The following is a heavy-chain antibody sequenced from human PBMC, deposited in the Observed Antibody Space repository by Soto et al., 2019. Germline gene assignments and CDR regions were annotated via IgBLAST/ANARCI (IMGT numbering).Heavy chain of an antibody. Sequence: QVQLVQSGAEVKKPGSSVKVSCKASGGTFSSYAISWVRQAPGQGLEWMGGIIPIFGTANYAQKFQGRVTITADKSTSTAYMELSSLSSEDTAVYYCARDRYYDSSGYLNWFDPWGQGTLVTVSS. CDR3: ARDRYYDSSGYLNWFDP. J-gene: IGHJ5*02. D-gene: IGHD3-22*01. CDR1: GGTFSSYA. V-gene: IGHV1-69*06. CDR2: IIPIFGTA.